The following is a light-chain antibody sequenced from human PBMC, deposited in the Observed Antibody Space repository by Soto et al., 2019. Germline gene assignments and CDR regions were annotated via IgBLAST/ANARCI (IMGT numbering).Light chain of an antibody. CDR3: QSYDDNNRGV. J-gene: IGLJ3*02. CDR2: EDN. Sequence: QSVSESPGKTITISCTGSGGSIASNYVQWYQQRPGSAPTTVIYEDNQRPSGVPDRFAGSIDTSSNSASLTISGLQTEDEADYYCQSYDDNNRGVFGGGTKVTVL. CDR1: GGSIASNY. V-gene: IGLV6-57*02.